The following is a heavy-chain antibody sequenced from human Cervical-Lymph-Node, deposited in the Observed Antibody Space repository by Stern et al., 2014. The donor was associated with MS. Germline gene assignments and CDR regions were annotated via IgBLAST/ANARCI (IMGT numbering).Heavy chain of an antibody. CDR2: IIPRFGTT. D-gene: IGHD3-16*01. CDR3: AGGDKKFDY. J-gene: IGHJ4*02. V-gene: IGHV1-69*01. CDR1: GGTFISDA. Sequence: VQLVQSGAEVRKPGSSVKVSCKVSGGTFISDAFSWVRQAPGHRLEWVGGIIPRFGTTNYAKELQGRVTVTADESTSTVYMELSSLRSKDTAVYYCAGGDKKFDYWGQGTLVTVSS.